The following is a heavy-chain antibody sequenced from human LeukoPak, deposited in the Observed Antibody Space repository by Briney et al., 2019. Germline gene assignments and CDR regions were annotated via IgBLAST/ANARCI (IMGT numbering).Heavy chain of an antibody. CDR1: GFTFDDYA. V-gene: IGHV3-9*01. CDR2: ISWNSGSI. D-gene: IGHD3-10*01. Sequence: PGGSLRLSCAASGFTFDDYAMHWVRQAPGKGLEWVSGISWNSGSIGYADSVKGRFTTSRDNAKNSLYLQMNSLRAEDTALYYCAKDREYSNYYYYGMDVWGQGTTVTVSS. CDR3: AKDREYSNYYYYGMDV. J-gene: IGHJ6*02.